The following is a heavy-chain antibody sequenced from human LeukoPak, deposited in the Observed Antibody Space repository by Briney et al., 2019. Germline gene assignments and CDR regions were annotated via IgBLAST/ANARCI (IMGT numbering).Heavy chain of an antibody. CDR3: ARDRFTMVRGIIPGY. D-gene: IGHD3-10*01. Sequence: ASVKVSCKASGYTFTSYYMNWVRQAPGQGLEWMGIINPSGGSTSYAQKFQGRVTMTRDTSTSTVYMELSSLRSEDTAVYYCARDRFTMVRGIIPGYWGQGTLVTVSS. V-gene: IGHV1-46*01. J-gene: IGHJ4*02. CDR1: GYTFTSYY. CDR2: INPSGGST.